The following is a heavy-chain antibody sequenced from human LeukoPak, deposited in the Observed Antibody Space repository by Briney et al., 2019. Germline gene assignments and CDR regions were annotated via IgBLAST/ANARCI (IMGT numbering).Heavy chain of an antibody. D-gene: IGHD5-12*01. CDR2: ISSSSSTI. CDR3: ARGSGGGYGYFDY. CDR1: GFTFSSYS. J-gene: IGHJ4*02. V-gene: IGHV3-48*01. Sequence: PGGSLRLSCAASGFTFSSYSMNWVRQAPGKGLEWVSYISSSSSTIYYADSVKGRFTISRDNAKNSLYLQMNSLRAEDTAVYYCARGSGGGYGYFDYWGQGTLVTVSS.